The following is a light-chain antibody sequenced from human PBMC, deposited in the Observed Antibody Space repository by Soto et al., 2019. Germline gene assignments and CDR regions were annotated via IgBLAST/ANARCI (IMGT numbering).Light chain of an antibody. CDR3: RQDYSYPLT. V-gene: IGKV1-6*01. Sequence: AIQMTQSPSSLSASVGDRVTITCRASQGIKNDLGWYQQKPGKVPNLLIYVSFTLQNGVPSRFNGSGSGTDFTLTISSLQPEDFATYFCRQDYSYPLTFGGGTKVDLK. CDR1: QGIKND. J-gene: IGKJ4*01. CDR2: VSF.